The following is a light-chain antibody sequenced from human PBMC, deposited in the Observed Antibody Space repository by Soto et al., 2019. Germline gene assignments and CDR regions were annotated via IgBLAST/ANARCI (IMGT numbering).Light chain of an antibody. CDR2: GNS. J-gene: IGLJ2*01. V-gene: IGLV1-40*01. Sequence: QSVLTQPPSVSGAPGQRVTISCTGSSSNIGAGYDVHWYQQLPGTAPKLLIYGNSNRPSGVPDRFSGSKSGTSASLAITGLQAEDEADYYCQSYDSSLSVRGHVVFGGGTKVTVL. CDR1: SSNIGAGYD. CDR3: QSYDSSLSVRGHVV.